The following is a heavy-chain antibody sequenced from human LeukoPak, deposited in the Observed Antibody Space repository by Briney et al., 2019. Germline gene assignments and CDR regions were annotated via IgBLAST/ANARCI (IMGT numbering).Heavy chain of an antibody. CDR3: AREDGSSGYDDF. J-gene: IGHJ4*02. D-gene: IGHD5-12*01. CDR1: GGSISSSSYY. V-gene: IGHV4-39*07. Sequence: PSETLSLTCTVSGGSISSSSYYWGWIRQPPGKGLEWIGSIYYSGSTYYNPSLKSRVTISVDTSKNQFSLNLKSVTAADTAVYYCAREDGSSGYDDFWGQGTLVTVSS. CDR2: IYYSGST.